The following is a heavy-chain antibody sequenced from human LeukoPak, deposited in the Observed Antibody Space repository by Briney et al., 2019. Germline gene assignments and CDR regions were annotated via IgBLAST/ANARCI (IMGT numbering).Heavy chain of an antibody. V-gene: IGHV1-8*02. CDR1: GYTFTGYY. D-gene: IGHD1-14*01. CDR3: ARGGTNPNWFDP. CDR2: MNPNSGNT. J-gene: IGHJ5*02. Sequence: ASVKVSCKASGYTFTGYYMHWVRQAPGQGLEWMGWMNPNSGNTGYAQKFQGRVTMTRNTSISTAYMELSSLRSEDTAVYYCARGGTNPNWFDPWGQGTLVTVSS.